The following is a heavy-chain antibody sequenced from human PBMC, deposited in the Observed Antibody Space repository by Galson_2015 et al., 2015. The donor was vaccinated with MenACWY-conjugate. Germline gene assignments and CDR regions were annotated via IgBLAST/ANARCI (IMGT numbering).Heavy chain of an antibody. V-gene: IGHV6-1*01. D-gene: IGHD2-15*01. CDR3: AREERGSYYHYGLDV. Sequence: CAISGDSVSSDSAAWNWIRQSPSRGLEWLGRTYFTSKWYNDYAVSVKSRITINPDTAKNQLSLHLKSVTPEDTAIYYCAREERGSYYHYGLDVWGQGTTVTVSS. CDR1: GDSVSSDSAA. CDR2: TYFTSKWYN. J-gene: IGHJ6*02.